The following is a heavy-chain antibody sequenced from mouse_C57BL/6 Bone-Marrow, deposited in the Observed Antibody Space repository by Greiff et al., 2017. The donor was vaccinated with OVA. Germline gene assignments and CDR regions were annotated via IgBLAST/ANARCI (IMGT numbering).Heavy chain of an antibody. V-gene: IGHV5-6*01. CDR2: ISSGGSYT. CDR3: ARDGKHWYFDV. D-gene: IGHD2-1*01. CDR1: GFTFSSYG. Sequence: EVQVVESGGDLVKPGGSLKLSCAASGFTFSSYGMSWVRQTPDKRLEWVATISSGGSYTYYPDSVKGRVTISRDNAKNTLYLQMSSLKSEDTAMYYCARDGKHWYFDVWGTGSTVTVSS. J-gene: IGHJ1*03.